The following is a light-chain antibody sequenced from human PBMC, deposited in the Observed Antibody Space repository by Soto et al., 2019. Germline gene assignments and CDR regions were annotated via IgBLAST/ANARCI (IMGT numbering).Light chain of an antibody. J-gene: IGKJ5*01. V-gene: IGKV3-15*01. CDR1: QSVSSN. CDR3: QHYNNWLFT. CDR2: GAS. Sequence: EIVMTQSPATLSVSPGERATLSCRASQSVSSNLAWYQQKPGQAPRLLIYGASTRATGIPARVSGSGSGTEFTLTISSLQTEDFAVYYCQHYNNWLFTFGQGTRLEIK.